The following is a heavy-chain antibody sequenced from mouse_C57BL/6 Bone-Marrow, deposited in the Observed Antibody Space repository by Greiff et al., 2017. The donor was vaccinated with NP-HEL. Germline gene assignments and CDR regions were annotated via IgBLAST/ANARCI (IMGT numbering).Heavy chain of an antibody. CDR3: ARWVPHYYAMDY. CDR1: GYTFTSYW. V-gene: IGHV1-69*01. Sequence: VQLQQPGAELVMPGASVKLSCKASGYTFTSYWMHWVKQRPGQGLEWIGEIDPSDSYTNYNQKFKGKSTLTVYKSSSTAYMQLSSLTSEDSAVYYCARWVPHYYAMDYWGQGTSVTVSS. D-gene: IGHD5-1*01. J-gene: IGHJ4*01. CDR2: IDPSDSYT.